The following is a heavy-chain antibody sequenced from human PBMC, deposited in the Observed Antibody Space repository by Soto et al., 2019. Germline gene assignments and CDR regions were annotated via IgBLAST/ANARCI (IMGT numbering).Heavy chain of an antibody. J-gene: IGHJ3*02. CDR2: IYYSGST. CDR3: ARVCRIGCHVAFDI. Sequence: SETLSLTCTVPGGSISSGGYYWSWIRQHPGKGLEWIGYIYYSGSTYYNPSLKSRVTISVDTSKNQFSLKLSSVTAADTAVHFCARVCRIGCHVAFDIWGQGTMLTV. D-gene: IGHD2-2*01. CDR1: GGSISSGGYY. V-gene: IGHV4-31*03.